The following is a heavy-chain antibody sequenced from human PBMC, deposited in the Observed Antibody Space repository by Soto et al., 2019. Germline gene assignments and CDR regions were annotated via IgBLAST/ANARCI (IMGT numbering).Heavy chain of an antibody. D-gene: IGHD3-22*01. CDR3: ARDYYDGSHYYPAGCDY. CDR2: ISYSGSTI. CDR1: GFTFSSYE. Sequence: EVQLVESGGGLVQPGGSLRLPCAASGFTFSSYEMNWVRQAPGKGLEWVSYISYSGSTIYYADSVKGRFTISRDNAKNSLYLQMNSLRAEDTAVYYCARDYYDGSHYYPAGCDYWGQGTLVTVSS. J-gene: IGHJ4*02. V-gene: IGHV3-48*03.